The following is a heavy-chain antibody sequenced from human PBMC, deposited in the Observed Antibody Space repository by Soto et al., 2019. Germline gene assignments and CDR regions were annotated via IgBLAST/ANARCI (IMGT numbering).Heavy chain of an antibody. V-gene: IGHV4-59*11. CDR1: GGSISGHY. J-gene: IGHJ4*02. CDR2: VYDNGRP. D-gene: IGHD3-9*01. Sequence: SETLSLTCTVAGGSISGHYWSWIRQAPRQGLEWIGYVYDNGRPYYSPSLKSRVTISADTSKNQISLKLTSAPAADTAVYYCARGVGSSPPRYWGRGTLVTVSS. CDR3: ARGVGSSPPRY.